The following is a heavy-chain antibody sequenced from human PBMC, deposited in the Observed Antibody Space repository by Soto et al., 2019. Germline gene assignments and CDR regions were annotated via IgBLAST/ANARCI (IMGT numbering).Heavy chain of an antibody. D-gene: IGHD1-7*01. J-gene: IGHJ6*02. CDR1: GGSVSSGSYY. CDR3: ARVPAGPYWNYPYYYYYGMDV. V-gene: IGHV4-61*01. CDR2: IYYSGST. Sequence: QVQLQESGPGLVKPSETLSLTCTVSGGSVSSGSYYWSWIRQPPGKGLEWIGYIYYSGSTNYNPSLKSRVTISVDTSKNQFSLKLSSVTAADTAVYYCARVPAGPYWNYPYYYYYGMDVWGQGTTVTVSS.